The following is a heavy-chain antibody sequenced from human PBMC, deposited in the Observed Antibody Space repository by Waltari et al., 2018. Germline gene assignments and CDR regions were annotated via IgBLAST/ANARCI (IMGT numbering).Heavy chain of an antibody. CDR1: GFTVSSNY. CDR3: ARSVCGGGSCYGWFDP. Sequence: VQLVESGGGLIQPGGSLRLSCAASGFTVSSNYMSWIRQPPGKGLEWIGESNNSGSTNYNPSLKSRVTISVDTSKNQFSLKLSSVTAADTAVYYCARSVCGGGSCYGWFDPWGQGTLVTVSS. D-gene: IGHD2-15*01. CDR2: SNNSGST. J-gene: IGHJ5*02. V-gene: IGHV4-34*01.